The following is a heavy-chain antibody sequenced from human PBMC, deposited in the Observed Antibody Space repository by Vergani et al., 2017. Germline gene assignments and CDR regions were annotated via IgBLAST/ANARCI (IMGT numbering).Heavy chain of an antibody. CDR1: GGSFSGYY. V-gene: IGHV4-34*01. D-gene: IGHD2-21*02. J-gene: IGHJ5*02. CDR2: INHSAST. CDR3: AGGHQCGGDCQVRSCGVPTPSHNWFDP. Sequence: QVQLQQWGAGLLKPSETLSLTCAVYGGSFSGYYWSWIRQPPGKGLEWNAEINHSASTNYNPSLNSRVTISVDPSNNLFSLKLSSVTAADTAVYYCAGGHQCGGDCQVRSCGVPTPSHNWFDPWGQGTLVTVSS.